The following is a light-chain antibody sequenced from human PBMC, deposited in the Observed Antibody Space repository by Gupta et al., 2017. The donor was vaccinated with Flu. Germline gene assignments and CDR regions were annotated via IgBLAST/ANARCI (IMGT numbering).Light chain of an antibody. J-gene: IGKJ1*01. CDR2: KAS. V-gene: IGKV1-5*03. CDR1: QSISSW. CDR3: QQENSYSWT. Sequence: PSTLSASVGDRVTITCRASQSISSWLAWYLQKPGKAPKLLIYKASKVENGVPSRFSGSGSGTEFTLTISSLQPDDFATYYCQQENSYSWTFGQGTKVEIK.